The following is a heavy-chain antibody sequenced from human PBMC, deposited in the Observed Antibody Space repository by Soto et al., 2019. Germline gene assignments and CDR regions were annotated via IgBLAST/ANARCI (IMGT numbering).Heavy chain of an antibody. J-gene: IGHJ4*02. CDR3: ATSVGATDLDY. V-gene: IGHV4-31*03. CDR2: IYPTGST. CDR1: GGSISTSAYY. D-gene: IGHD1-26*01. Sequence: QVQLLESGPGLVKPSQTLSLTCNVSGGSISTSAYYWTWIRQRPGKGLEWIGYIYPTGSTYYNPSLKSRVSMSVDTSNNQFFLMLTSVTAADTAVYYCATSVGATDLDYWGQGTLVTVSS.